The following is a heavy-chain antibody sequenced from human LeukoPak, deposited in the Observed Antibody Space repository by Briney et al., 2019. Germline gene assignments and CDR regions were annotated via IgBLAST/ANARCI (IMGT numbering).Heavy chain of an antibody. J-gene: IGHJ4*02. CDR2: IYTSRSP. D-gene: IGHD2-21*01. CDR1: GGSICSGN. CDR3: ARGIGVIASLLSGGFYFDD. Sequence: PETPSPTRTVSGGSICSGNWMSLRQPAGEGLEWIGRIYTSRSPRYNPYLRGRVTMSAVTSTCQFSLKLSCVTAAITAVYYCARGIGVIASLLSGGFYFDDWGQGTLVTVSS. V-gene: IGHV4-4*07.